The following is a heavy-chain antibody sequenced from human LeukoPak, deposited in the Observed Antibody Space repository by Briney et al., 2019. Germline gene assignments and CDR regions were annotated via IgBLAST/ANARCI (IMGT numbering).Heavy chain of an antibody. CDR2: IGAYNGNT. CDR3: ARGGIYSSSWYGFTDAFDI. CDR1: GYTFTSYG. Sequence: ASVKVSCKASGYTFTSYGISWVRQAPGQGLKWMGWIGAYNGNTNYAQKLQGRVTMTTDTSTSTAYMELSRLRSDDTAVYYCARGGIYSSSWYGFTDAFDIWGQGTMVTVSS. D-gene: IGHD6-13*01. V-gene: IGHV1-18*01. J-gene: IGHJ3*02.